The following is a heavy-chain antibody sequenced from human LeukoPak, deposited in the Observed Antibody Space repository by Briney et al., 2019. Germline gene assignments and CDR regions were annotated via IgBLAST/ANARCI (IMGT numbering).Heavy chain of an antibody. V-gene: IGHV3-33*01. CDR2: TWYDGSNK. J-gene: IGHJ6*02. Sequence: GGSLRLSCAASGFTFSTYGMHWVRQAPGKGLEWVAATWYDGSNKYYADSVKGRFTISRDNSKNTLYLQMNSLRAEDTAVYFCARGGHCSTASCSNYDGMDVWGQGTTLTVSS. CDR3: ARGGHCSTASCSNYDGMDV. D-gene: IGHD2-15*01. CDR1: GFTFSTYG.